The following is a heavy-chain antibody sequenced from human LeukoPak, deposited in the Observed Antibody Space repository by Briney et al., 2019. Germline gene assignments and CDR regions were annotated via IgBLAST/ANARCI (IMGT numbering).Heavy chain of an antibody. Sequence: PSETLSLTCTVSGGSISSDYWSWIRQPPGKGLEWIGYISYSGSRNYNTSLKSRVTISVDTSKNQFSLNLSSVTAADTAVYYCARVGRGDYTWGSYSFDYWGQGTLVTVSA. J-gene: IGHJ4*02. CDR1: GGSISSDY. CDR3: ARVGRGDYTWGSYSFDY. CDR2: ISYSGSR. D-gene: IGHD3-16*01. V-gene: IGHV4-59*01.